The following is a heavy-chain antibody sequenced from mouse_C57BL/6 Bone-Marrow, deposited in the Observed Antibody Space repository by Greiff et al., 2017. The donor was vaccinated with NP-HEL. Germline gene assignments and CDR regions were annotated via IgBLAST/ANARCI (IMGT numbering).Heavy chain of an antibody. CDR1: GYAFSSSW. CDR3: ARKSLYYCSPFAY. CDR2: IYPGDGDT. D-gene: IGHD1-1*01. V-gene: IGHV1-82*01. J-gene: IGHJ3*01. Sequence: VQLQESGPELVKPGASVKISCKASGYAFSSSWMNWVKQRPGKGLEWIGRIYPGDGDTNYNGKFKGKATLTADKSSSTAYMQLSSLTSEDSAVYFCARKSLYYCSPFAYWGQGTLVTVSA.